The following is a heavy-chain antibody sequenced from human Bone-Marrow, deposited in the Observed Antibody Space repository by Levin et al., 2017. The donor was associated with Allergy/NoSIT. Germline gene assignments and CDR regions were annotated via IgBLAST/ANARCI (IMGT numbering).Heavy chain of an antibody. Sequence: GESLKISCKASGYTFTNYYMHWVRQAPGQGLEWMGIINPSDGSTNYAQKFQGRVTMTRDTSTGRVTMTRDTFTSTFYMELSSLRSEDTAVYYCAGDINDGYMGVAMDVWGQGTTVTVS. D-gene: IGHD5-24*01. CDR1: GYTFTNYY. J-gene: IGHJ6*02. CDR2: INPSDGST. CDR3: AGDINDGYMGVAMDV. V-gene: IGHV1-46*01.